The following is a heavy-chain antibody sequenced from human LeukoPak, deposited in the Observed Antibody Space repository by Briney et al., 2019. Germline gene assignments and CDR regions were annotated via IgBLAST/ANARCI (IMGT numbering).Heavy chain of an antibody. CDR3: ARDLVTVTKGFDI. V-gene: IGHV4-59*01. CDR2: IYYSGST. D-gene: IGHD4-17*01. Sequence: SETLSLTCTVSGGSISSYYWSRIRQPPGKGLEWIGYIYYSGSTNYNTSLKSRVTISIDTSKNQFSLKLSSVTAADTAVYYCARDLVTVTKGFDIWGQGTMVSVSS. CDR1: GGSISSYY. J-gene: IGHJ3*02.